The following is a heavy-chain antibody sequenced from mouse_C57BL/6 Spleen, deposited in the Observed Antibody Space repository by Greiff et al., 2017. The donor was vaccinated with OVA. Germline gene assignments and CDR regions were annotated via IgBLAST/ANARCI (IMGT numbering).Heavy chain of an antibody. V-gene: IGHV5-12*01. CDR3: ARHGTDYAMDY. J-gene: IGHJ4*01. Sequence: EVQRVESGGGLVQPGGSLKLSCAASGFTFSDYYMYWVRQTPEKRLEWVAYISNGGGSTYYPDTVKGRFTISRDNAKNTLYLQMSRLKSEDTAMYYCARHGTDYAMDYWGQGTSVTVSS. CDR1: GFTFSDYY. D-gene: IGHD4-1*01. CDR2: ISNGGGST.